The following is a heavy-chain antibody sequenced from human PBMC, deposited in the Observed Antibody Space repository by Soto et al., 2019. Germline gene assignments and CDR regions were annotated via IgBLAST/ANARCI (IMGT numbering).Heavy chain of an antibody. CDR1: GGIFSSFT. Sequence: SLKVSCKASGGIFSSFTISWVRQAPGQGLEWLGGIIPIFDTPTYAQNFQGRVTITADKSTNTVYMELSSLRSEDTAVYYCATHGATTMARGAMKHYYDVMDVWGQGTTVTVSS. J-gene: IGHJ6*02. CDR3: ATHGATTMARGAMKHYYDVMDV. D-gene: IGHD3-10*01. V-gene: IGHV1-69*06. CDR2: IIPIFDTP.